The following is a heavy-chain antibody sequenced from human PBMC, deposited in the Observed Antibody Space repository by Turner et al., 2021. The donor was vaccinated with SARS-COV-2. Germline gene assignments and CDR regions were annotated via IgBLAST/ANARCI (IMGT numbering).Heavy chain of an antibody. CDR3: AREGTAVVTGGFDY. CDR1: GFTFSSYG. J-gene: IGHJ4*02. V-gene: IGHV3-33*01. CDR2: KWYDGSKK. Sequence: QVQLVETGGRVVQPGRSRRLSCAASGFTFSSYGMHWVRQAQGKGREWGAVKWYDGSKKYHADSVKGRFTISRDNSKNTLHLQMNSLRAEDTAVYYCAREGTAVVTGGFDYWGQGTLVTVSS. D-gene: IGHD5-18*01.